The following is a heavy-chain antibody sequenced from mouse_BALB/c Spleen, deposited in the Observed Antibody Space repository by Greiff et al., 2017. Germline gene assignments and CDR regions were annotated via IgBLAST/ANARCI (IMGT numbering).Heavy chain of an antibody. Sequence: QVQLQQSGAELVKPGASVKLSCKASGYTFTSYYMYWVKQRPGQGLEWIGEINPSNGGTNFNEKFKSKATLTVDKSSSTAYMQLSSLTSEDSAVYYCARDGSSYYAMDYWGQGTSVTVSS. V-gene: IGHV1S81*02. D-gene: IGHD1-1*01. CDR2: INPSNGGT. CDR1: GYTFTSYY. J-gene: IGHJ4*01. CDR3: ARDGSSYYAMDY.